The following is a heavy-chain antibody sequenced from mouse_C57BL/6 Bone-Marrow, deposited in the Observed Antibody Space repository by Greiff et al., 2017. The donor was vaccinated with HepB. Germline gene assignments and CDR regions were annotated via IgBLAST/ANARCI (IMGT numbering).Heavy chain of an antibody. V-gene: IGHV5-12*01. CDR2: ISNGGGST. J-gene: IGHJ3*01. Sequence: EVQLQESGGGLVQPGGSLKLSCAASGFTFSDYYMYWVRQTPEKRLEWVAYISNGGGSTYYPDTVKGRFTISRDNAKNTLYLQMSRLKSEDTAMYYCARPYDGYYSWFAYWGQGTLVTVSA. CDR3: ARPYDGYYSWFAY. CDR1: GFTFSDYY. D-gene: IGHD2-3*01.